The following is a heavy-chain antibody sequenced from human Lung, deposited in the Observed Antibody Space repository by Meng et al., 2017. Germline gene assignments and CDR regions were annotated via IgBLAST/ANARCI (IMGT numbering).Heavy chain of an antibody. CDR1: GFTFTDHW. Sequence: EVQLVESGGVLVPPGGSLRLSCAASGFTFTDHWMHWVRQGPGKGLVWVSRINRDGTKPTYADSVKGRFTISRDNAKNTLYLQMNNLRAEDTAFYYCTNDRLNHWGQGALVTVSS. CDR2: INRDGTKP. D-gene: IGHD1-1*01. J-gene: IGHJ1*01. V-gene: IGHV3-74*01. CDR3: TNDRLNH.